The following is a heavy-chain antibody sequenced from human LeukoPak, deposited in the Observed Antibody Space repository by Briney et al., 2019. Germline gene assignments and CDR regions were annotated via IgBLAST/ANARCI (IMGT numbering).Heavy chain of an antibody. Sequence: RLSCAASGFTFSSYGMHWVRQAXGKGLEWVAXIWYDGSNKYYADSVKGRFTISRDNSKNTLYLQMNSLRAEDTAVYYCAGGYCSGGSCEHEDYYYYGMDVWGQGTTVTVSS. V-gene: IGHV3-33*01. CDR1: GFTFSSYG. CDR2: IWYDGSNK. D-gene: IGHD2-15*01. J-gene: IGHJ6*02. CDR3: AGGYCSGGSCEHEDYYYYGMDV.